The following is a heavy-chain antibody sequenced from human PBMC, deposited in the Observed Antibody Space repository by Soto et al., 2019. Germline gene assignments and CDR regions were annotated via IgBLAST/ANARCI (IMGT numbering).Heavy chain of an antibody. V-gene: IGHV1-18*01. CDR2: ISAYNGNT. CDR3: ARDDGSGWYSSFDY. CDR1: GYTFTSYG. J-gene: IGHJ4*02. D-gene: IGHD6-19*01. Sequence: ASVKVSCKASGYTFTSYGISWVRQAPGQGLEWMGWISAYNGNTNYVQKLQGRVTMTTDTSTSTAYMELRSLRSDDTAVYYCARDDGSGWYSSFDYWGQGTLVTVSS.